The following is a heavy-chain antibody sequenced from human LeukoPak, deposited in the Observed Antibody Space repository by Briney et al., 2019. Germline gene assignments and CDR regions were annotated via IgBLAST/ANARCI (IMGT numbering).Heavy chain of an antibody. J-gene: IGHJ5*02. Sequence: SETLSLTCAVYGGSFSGRYWSWIRQPPGKGLEWIGEINHSGNTNYNPSLKSRVTISVDTSKNQFSLKLSSVTAADTAVYYCARHLLVVVVAADRWFDPWGQGTLVTVSS. CDR3: ARHLLVVVVAADRWFDP. D-gene: IGHD2-15*01. V-gene: IGHV4-34*01. CDR1: GGSFSGRY. CDR2: INHSGNT.